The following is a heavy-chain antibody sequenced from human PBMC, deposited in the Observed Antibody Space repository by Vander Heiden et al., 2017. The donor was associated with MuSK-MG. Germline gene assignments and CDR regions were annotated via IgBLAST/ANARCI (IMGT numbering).Heavy chain of an antibody. V-gene: IGHV1-46*03. J-gene: IGHJ4*02. Sequence: QVQLVLSGAEVKKPGASVKVSCKASGYTFTSHNVHWGRQGPGQGLEWMRIINPSGGSTSYEQKFQGRVTMTRDTSTSTVYMELSSLRSEDTAVYDCARAPLGYSSGWYPPGDYWSQGTLVTVSS. CDR3: ARAPLGYSSGWYPPGDY. CDR2: INPSGGST. D-gene: IGHD6-19*01. CDR1: GYTFTSHN.